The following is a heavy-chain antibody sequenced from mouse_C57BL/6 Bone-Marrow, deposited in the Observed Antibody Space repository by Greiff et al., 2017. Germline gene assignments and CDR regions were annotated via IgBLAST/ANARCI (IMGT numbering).Heavy chain of an antibody. CDR2: ISYSGST. Sequence: EVKLMESGPGLAKPSQTLSLTCSVTGYSITSDYWNWIRKCPGNKLEYMGYISYSGSTYYNPSLKSRISITRDTSKNQYYLQLNSVTTEDTATYYCARGGPDGYYGVAYWGQGTLVTVSA. D-gene: IGHD2-3*01. CDR1: GYSITSDY. V-gene: IGHV3-8*01. J-gene: IGHJ3*01. CDR3: ARGGPDGYYGVAY.